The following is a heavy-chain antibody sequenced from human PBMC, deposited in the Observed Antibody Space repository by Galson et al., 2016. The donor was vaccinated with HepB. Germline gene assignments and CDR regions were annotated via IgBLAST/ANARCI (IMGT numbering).Heavy chain of an antibody. J-gene: IGHJ6*02. V-gene: IGHV3-30*01. CDR1: GFAFRNYA. D-gene: IGHD2-21*01. CDR2: ISWSGSSE. Sequence: SLRLSCAGSGFAFRNYAIHWVRQTPAKGLEWVASISWSGSSEDYADSVKGRFTVSRDNSMNTVYLHMNSLRADDTAVYHCIREVIKAYVKYGLDVWGRGTTVTGSS. CDR3: IREVIKAYVKYGLDV.